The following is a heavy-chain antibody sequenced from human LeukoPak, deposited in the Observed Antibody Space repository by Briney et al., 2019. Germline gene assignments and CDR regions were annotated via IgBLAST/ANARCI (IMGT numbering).Heavy chain of an antibody. J-gene: IGHJ5*02. CDR1: GYTLTDLS. CDR2: FDPENGET. CDR3: TTEVNVAYYNVPGNDYRGIDP. Sequence: AASVKVSCKVSGYTLTDLSMHWVRQAPGKGLEWMGGFDPENGETIYAQKFQGRVTISADTSTDTAYLELTSLRSDDTAVYYCTTEVNVAYYNVPGNDYRGIDPWGPGTLVTVSS. D-gene: IGHD3-10*02. V-gene: IGHV1-24*01.